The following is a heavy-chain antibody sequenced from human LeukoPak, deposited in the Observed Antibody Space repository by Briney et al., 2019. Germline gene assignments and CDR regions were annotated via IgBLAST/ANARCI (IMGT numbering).Heavy chain of an antibody. J-gene: IGHJ4*02. CDR3: ASWGEGALDN. V-gene: IGHV3-48*01. CDR1: GFTFSSYI. D-gene: IGHD1-26*01. CDR2: ISTSTTTI. Sequence: GGSLRLSCAASGFTFSSYIMNWGREAPGKGREWMSYISTSTTTIYYANSVKGRFTISRDNAKKSIYLQMNSLRAEDTGVYYCASWGEGALDNWGQGTLVTVSS.